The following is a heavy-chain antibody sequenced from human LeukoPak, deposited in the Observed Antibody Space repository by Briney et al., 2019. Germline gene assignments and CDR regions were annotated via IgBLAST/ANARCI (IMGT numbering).Heavy chain of an antibody. V-gene: IGHV1-69*05. J-gene: IGHJ6*03. D-gene: IGHD5-24*01. CDR1: GGTFSSYA. CDR2: IIPIFGTA. Sequence: SVKVSCKASGGTFSSYAISWVRQAPGQGLEWMGGIIPIFGTANYAKKFQGRVTITTDESTSTAYMELSSLRSEDTAVYYCAGGSYELAYFYYYYYMDVWGKGTTVTVSS. CDR3: AGGSYELAYFYYYYYMDV.